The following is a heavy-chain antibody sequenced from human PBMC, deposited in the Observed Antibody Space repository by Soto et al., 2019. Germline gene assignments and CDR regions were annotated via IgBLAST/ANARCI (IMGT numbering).Heavy chain of an antibody. CDR2: INPNSGGT. Sequence: GASVKVSCKASGYTFTGYYMHWVRQAPGQGLEWMGWINPNSGGTNYAQKFQGWVTMTRDTSISTAYMELSRLRSDDTAVYYCARVSYYYDSSGFYPFWARGSLVPVS. D-gene: IGHD3-22*01. V-gene: IGHV1-2*04. CDR1: GYTFTGYY. J-gene: IGHJ4*02. CDR3: ARVSYYYDSSGFYPF.